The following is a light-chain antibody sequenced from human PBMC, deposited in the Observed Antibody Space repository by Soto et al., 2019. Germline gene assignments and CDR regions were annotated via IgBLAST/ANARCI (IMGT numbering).Light chain of an antibody. Sequence: DTQMTQSPSTVSASVGDRITITCRASQNIQRWLAWYQQKPGKAPKLLIYKASSLERGVPSRFSAGGSGVEFTLNISSVQPEDFATYHCLQYHSDWTFGQGTKVAIK. CDR1: QNIQRW. CDR3: LQYHSDWT. J-gene: IGKJ1*01. V-gene: IGKV1-5*03. CDR2: KAS.